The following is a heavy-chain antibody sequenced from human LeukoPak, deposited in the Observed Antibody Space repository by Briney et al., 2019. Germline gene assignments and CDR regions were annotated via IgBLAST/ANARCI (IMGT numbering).Heavy chain of an antibody. J-gene: IGHJ5*02. V-gene: IGHV4-4*07. CDR2: IYSSGST. CDR1: GGSITSYY. Sequence: SETLSLTCTVSGGSITSYYWSWIRQSAGKGPEWIGRIYSSGSTNYNPSLKSRITISRDTSKNEVSLNMRSVTAADTAVYYCARVGEDILSNWFDPWSQGILVTVSS. D-gene: IGHD2/OR15-2a*01. CDR3: ARVGEDILSNWFDP.